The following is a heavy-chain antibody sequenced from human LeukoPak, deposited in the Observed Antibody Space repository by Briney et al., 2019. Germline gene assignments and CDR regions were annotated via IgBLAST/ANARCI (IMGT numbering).Heavy chain of an antibody. CDR3: ARAVSEGYCSSTSCYFAFDI. CDR2: IIPIFGTA. V-gene: IGHV1-69*05. D-gene: IGHD2-2*01. CDR1: GGTFSSYA. Sequence: GSSVKVSCKASGGTFSSYAISWVRQAPGQGLEWMGGIIPIFGTANYAQKFQGRVTITTDESTSTAYMELSRLRSEDTAVYYCARAVSEGYCSSTSCYFAFDIWGQGTMVTVSS. J-gene: IGHJ3*02.